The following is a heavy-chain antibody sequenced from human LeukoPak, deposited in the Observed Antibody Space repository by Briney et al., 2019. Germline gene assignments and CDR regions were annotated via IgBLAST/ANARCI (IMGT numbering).Heavy chain of an antibody. CDR2: IYYSGST. J-gene: IGHJ5*02. D-gene: IGHD4-17*01. Sequence: SETLSLTCTVSGGSISSGGYYWSWIRQHPGKGLEWIGYIYYSGSTYYNPSLKSRVTISVDTSKNQFSLKLSSVTAADTAVYYCARAPRDYGNWFDPWGQGTLVTVSS. CDR3: ARAPRDYGNWFDP. CDR1: GGSISSGGYY. V-gene: IGHV4-31*03.